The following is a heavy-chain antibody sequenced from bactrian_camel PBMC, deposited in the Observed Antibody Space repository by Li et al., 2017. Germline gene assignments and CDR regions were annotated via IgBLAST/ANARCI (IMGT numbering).Heavy chain of an antibody. Sequence: VQLVESGGGLVLPGGSLRLSCAGSGFTFSSYWMSWVRQAPGKGLEWISIMKTDGSGAYYADSVKGRFTVSGDNAKNTMYLQLDSLKPEDTAVYYCAADPSRELWVGYPPYKYWGQGTQVTVS. CDR3: AADPSRELWVGYPPYKY. J-gene: IGHJ4*01. CDR1: GFTFSSYW. D-gene: IGHD5*01. V-gene: IGHV3S6*01. CDR2: MKTDGSGA.